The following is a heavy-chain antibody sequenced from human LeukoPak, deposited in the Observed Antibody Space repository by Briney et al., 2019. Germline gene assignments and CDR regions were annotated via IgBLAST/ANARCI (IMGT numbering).Heavy chain of an antibody. CDR3: AKDRSYYYGSGGGNWFDP. J-gene: IGHJ5*02. CDR2: ISGSGGST. Sequence: GGSLRLSCAASGFTFSSYAMSWVRQAPGKGLEWVSAISGSGGSTYYADSVKGRFTISRDNSKNTLYLQMNSLRAEDTAVYYCAKDRSYYYGSGGGNWFDPWGQGTLVTVSS. V-gene: IGHV3-23*01. D-gene: IGHD3-10*01. CDR1: GFTFSSYA.